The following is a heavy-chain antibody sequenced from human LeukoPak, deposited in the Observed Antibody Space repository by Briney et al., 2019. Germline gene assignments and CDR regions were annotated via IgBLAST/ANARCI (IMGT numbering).Heavy chain of an antibody. Sequence: GASVKVSCKASGYTFTNFGIGWVRQAPGQGLEWMGWISAYNGDTNYAQNLQGRVTMTTDTSTNTTYMELRSLRSDDTADYYCARDGRFGELLDYWGQGTLVTVSS. CDR2: ISAYNGDT. CDR3: ARDGRFGELLDY. J-gene: IGHJ4*02. V-gene: IGHV1-18*01. D-gene: IGHD3-10*01. CDR1: GYTFTNFG.